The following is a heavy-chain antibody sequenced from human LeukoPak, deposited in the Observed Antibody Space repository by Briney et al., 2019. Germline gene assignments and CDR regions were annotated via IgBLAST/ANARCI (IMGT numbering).Heavy chain of an antibody. Sequence: GSSVKVSCKASGGTFSSYAISWVRQAPGQGLEWMGGIIPIFGTANYAQKFQGRVTITTDESTSTAYMELSSLRSEDTAVYYCARGWNIVVVPAAMSRIAAAGGPFDIWGQGTMVTVSS. D-gene: IGHD2-2*01. CDR2: IIPIFGTA. CDR3: ARGWNIVVVPAAMSRIAAAGGPFDI. CDR1: GGTFSSYA. J-gene: IGHJ3*02. V-gene: IGHV1-69*05.